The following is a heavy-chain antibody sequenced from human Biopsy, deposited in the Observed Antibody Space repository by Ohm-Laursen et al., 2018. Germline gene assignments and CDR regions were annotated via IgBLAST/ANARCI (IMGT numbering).Heavy chain of an antibody. CDR3: ARATNSTGWPYYYFYGMDV. J-gene: IGHJ6*02. D-gene: IGHD2/OR15-2a*01. Sequence: SETLSLTCTVSGGSISSDYWSWIRQTPGKGLEWIGYIYYSGSTNYNPSLKSRVTISVDTSKNQFSLRLNSVTAADTGVYYCARATNSTGWPYYYFYGMDVWGQGTTVPVSS. CDR1: GGSISSDY. CDR2: IYYSGST. V-gene: IGHV4-59*01.